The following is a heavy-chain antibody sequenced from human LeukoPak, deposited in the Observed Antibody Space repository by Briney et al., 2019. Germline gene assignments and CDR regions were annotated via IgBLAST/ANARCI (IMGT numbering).Heavy chain of an antibody. Sequence: GGSLRLSCAASGFTFSNAWMSWVRQAPGKGLEWVGRIKSKTDGGTTDYAAPVKGRFTISRDDSKNTQYLQMNSLKTEDTAVYYCTTIRGYTSSWPSDYWGQGALVTVSS. CDR2: IKSKTDGGTT. D-gene: IGHD6-13*01. CDR1: GFTFSNAW. V-gene: IGHV3-15*01. J-gene: IGHJ4*02. CDR3: TTIRGYTSSWPSDY.